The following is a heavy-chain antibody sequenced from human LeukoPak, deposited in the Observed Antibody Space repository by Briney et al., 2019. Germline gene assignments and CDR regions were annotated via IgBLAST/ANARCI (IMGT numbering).Heavy chain of an antibody. CDR3: AKSRFYYDSTGYTLDH. J-gene: IGHJ4*02. Sequence: TGGSLRLSCAASGFTFSSYAMRWVRQATGKGLEWVSAVSGSGGNTYYVHSVKGRFTISRDNSKNTLYLKKNSLRAEDTAVYYCAKSRFYYDSTGYTLDHWGQGTLVTVSS. D-gene: IGHD3-22*01. V-gene: IGHV3-23*01. CDR2: VSGSGGNT. CDR1: GFTFSSYA.